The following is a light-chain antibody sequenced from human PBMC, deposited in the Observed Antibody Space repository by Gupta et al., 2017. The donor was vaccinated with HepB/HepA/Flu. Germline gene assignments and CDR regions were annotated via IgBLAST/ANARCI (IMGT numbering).Light chain of an antibody. Sequence: IVMTQSPLSLPVTPGEPASMSCRASLSRLHTNGYHYLDWYLQKPGQSPHLLIYLASNRASGVPDRFTGSGSGTNFTLKISRGEAEDVGIYYCRRALEPPFTFGQGTRLEVK. CDR2: LAS. CDR3: RRALEPPFT. CDR1: LSRLHTNGYHY. V-gene: IGKV2-28*01. J-gene: IGKJ2*01.